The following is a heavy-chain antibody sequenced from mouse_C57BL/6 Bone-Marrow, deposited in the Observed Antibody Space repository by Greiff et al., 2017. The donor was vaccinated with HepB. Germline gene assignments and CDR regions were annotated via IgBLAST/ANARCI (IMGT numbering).Heavy chain of an antibody. D-gene: IGHD1-1*01. CDR3: AREITTVVAHGYFDV. CDR1: GFNIKDYY. CDR2: IDPEDGET. J-gene: IGHJ1*03. V-gene: IGHV14-2*01. Sequence: EVNVVESGAELVKPGASVKLSCTASGFNIKDYYMHWVKQRTEQGLEWIGRIDPEDGETKYAPKFQGKATITADTSSNTAYLQLSSLTSEDTAVYYCAREITTVVAHGYFDVWGTGTTVTVSS.